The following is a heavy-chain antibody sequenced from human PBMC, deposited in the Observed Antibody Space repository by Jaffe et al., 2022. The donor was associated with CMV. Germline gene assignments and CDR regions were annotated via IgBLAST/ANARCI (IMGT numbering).Heavy chain of an antibody. V-gene: IGHV6-1*01. J-gene: IGHJ6*03. Sequence: QVQLQQSGPGLVKPSQTLSLTCAISGDSVSSNSAAWNWIRQSPSRGLEWLGRTYYRSKWYNDYAVSVKSRITINPDTSKNQFSLQLNSVTPEDTAVYYCARAIMVYAPKYYYYYYYMDVWGKGTTVTVSS. CDR1: GDSVSSNSAA. D-gene: IGHD2-8*01. CDR2: TYYRSKWYN. CDR3: ARAIMVYAPKYYYYYYYMDV.